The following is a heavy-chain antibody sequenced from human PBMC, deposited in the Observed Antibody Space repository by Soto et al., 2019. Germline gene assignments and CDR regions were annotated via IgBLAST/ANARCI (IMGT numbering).Heavy chain of an antibody. CDR3: ARGQIRGYSYKY. CDR1: GGSFSGYY. Sequence: QVQLQQWGARLLKASETLSLTCAVYGGSFSGYYWSWIRQPPGKGLEWIGEINHSGSTNYNPSLKSRVTISVDTSKNQFSLKLSSVTAADTAVYYCARGQIRGYSYKYWGQGTLVTVSS. D-gene: IGHD5-18*01. V-gene: IGHV4-34*01. J-gene: IGHJ4*02. CDR2: INHSGST.